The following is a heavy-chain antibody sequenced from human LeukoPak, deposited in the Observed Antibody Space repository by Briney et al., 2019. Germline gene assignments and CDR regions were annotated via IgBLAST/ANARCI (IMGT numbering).Heavy chain of an antibody. D-gene: IGHD3-22*01. J-gene: IGHJ4*02. Sequence: SVKVSCTASGGTFSSYAISWVRQAPGQGLEWMGGIIPIFGTANYAQKFQGRVTITADESTSTAYMELSSLRSEDTAVYYCARDRQAYYDSSGYSGYDYWGQGTLVTVSS. V-gene: IGHV1-69*01. CDR2: IIPIFGTA. CDR1: GGTFSSYA. CDR3: ARDRQAYYDSSGYSGYDY.